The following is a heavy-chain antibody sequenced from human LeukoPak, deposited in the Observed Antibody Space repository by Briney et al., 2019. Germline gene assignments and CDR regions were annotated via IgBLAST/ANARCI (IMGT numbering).Heavy chain of an antibody. V-gene: IGHV4-39*01. CDR1: GGSISSSSYY. Sequence: SETLSLTCTVSGGSISSSSYYWVWIRQPPGKGLEWIGSIYYSGSTYYNPSLKSRVTISVDTSKNQFSLKLSSVTAADTAVYYCSSTYTSNWNLDYWGQGTLVTVSS. CDR3: SSTYTSNWNLDY. J-gene: IGHJ4*02. CDR2: IYYSGST. D-gene: IGHD1-1*01.